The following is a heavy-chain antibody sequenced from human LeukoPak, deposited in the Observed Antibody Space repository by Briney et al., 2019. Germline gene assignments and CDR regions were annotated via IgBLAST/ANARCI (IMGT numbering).Heavy chain of an antibody. V-gene: IGHV3-23*01. Sequence: PGGSLRLSCAAPRFTFRSSAMTWVRQAPGKGLEWVSLISFSGDNTYYRDSVKGRFTVSRDNSKDTLYLQMNSLRAEDTAIYHFTRDIEISTWGLGTMVTVSS. D-gene: IGHD1-26*01. CDR2: ISFSGDNT. CDR3: TRDIEIST. J-gene: IGHJ3*01. CDR1: RFTFRSSA.